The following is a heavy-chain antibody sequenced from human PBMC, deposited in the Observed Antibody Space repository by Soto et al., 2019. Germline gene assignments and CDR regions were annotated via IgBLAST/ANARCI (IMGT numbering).Heavy chain of an antibody. CDR3: AKDGVQLPFNYYYYYMDV. CDR2: ISYDGSNK. V-gene: IGHV3-30*18. J-gene: IGHJ6*03. Sequence: QVQLVESGGGVVQPGGSLRLSCAASGFTFSSYGMHWVRQAPGKGLEWVAVISYDGSNKYYADSVKGRFTISRDNSKNTLYLQMNSLRAEDTAVYYCAKDGVQLPFNYYYYYMDVWGKGTTVTVSS. D-gene: IGHD5-18*01. CDR1: GFTFSSYG.